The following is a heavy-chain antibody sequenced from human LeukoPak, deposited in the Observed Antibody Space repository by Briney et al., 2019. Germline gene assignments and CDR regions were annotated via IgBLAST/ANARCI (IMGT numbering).Heavy chain of an antibody. D-gene: IGHD3-9*01. V-gene: IGHV3-23*01. CDR3: AKDTPITIRAVFDP. J-gene: IGHJ5*02. CDR2: ISGSGGST. Sequence: GGSLRLSCAASGSTISSYAMSWVRQAPGKGLEWVSTISGSGGSTYYADSVKGRFTISRDNSKNTLYLQMNSLRAEDTAVYYCAKDTPITIRAVFDPWGREPWSPSPQ. CDR1: GSTISSYA.